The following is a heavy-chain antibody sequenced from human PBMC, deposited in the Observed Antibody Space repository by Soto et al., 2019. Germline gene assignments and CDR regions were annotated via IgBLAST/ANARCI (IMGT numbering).Heavy chain of an antibody. Sequence: PSETLSLTCTVSGGSISSSSYYWGWIRQPPGKGLEWIGSIYYSGSTYYNPSLKSRVTISVDTSKNQFSLKLSSVTAADTAVYYCAIRGYDSSGYYYLDAFDIWGQGTMVTISS. V-gene: IGHV4-39*01. CDR3: AIRGYDSSGYYYLDAFDI. D-gene: IGHD3-22*01. J-gene: IGHJ3*02. CDR2: IYYSGST. CDR1: GGSISSSSYY.